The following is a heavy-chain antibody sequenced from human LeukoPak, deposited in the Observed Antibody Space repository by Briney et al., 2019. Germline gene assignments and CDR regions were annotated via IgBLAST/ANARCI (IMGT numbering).Heavy chain of an antibody. J-gene: IGHJ3*02. V-gene: IGHV3-74*01. CDR2: INSDGSST. Sequence: GGSLRLPCAASGFTFSSYWMHWVRQAPGKGLVWVSRINSDGSSTSYADSVKGRFTISRDNAKNPLYLQMNSLRAEDTAVYYCARGSLDYGDYVVDDAFDIWGQGTMVTVSS. D-gene: IGHD4-17*01. CDR1: GFTFSSYW. CDR3: ARGSLDYGDYVVDDAFDI.